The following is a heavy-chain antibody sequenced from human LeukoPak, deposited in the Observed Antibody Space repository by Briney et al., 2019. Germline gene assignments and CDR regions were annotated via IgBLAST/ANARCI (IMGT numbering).Heavy chain of an antibody. CDR1: GGSFSGYY. Sequence: SETLSLTCVVYGGSFSGYYWSWIRQPPGKGLGWIGEINHSGSTNYNPSLKSRVTISVDTSKNQFSLKLSSVTAADTAVYYCARVGAYVWGSYRYTGGNDYWGQGTLVTVSS. D-gene: IGHD3-16*02. V-gene: IGHV4-34*01. CDR3: ARVGAYVWGSYRYTGGNDY. J-gene: IGHJ4*02. CDR2: INHSGST.